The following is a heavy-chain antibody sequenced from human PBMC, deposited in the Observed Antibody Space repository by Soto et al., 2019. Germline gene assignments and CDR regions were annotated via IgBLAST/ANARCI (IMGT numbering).Heavy chain of an antibody. J-gene: IGHJ4*02. CDR1: GGSISTVNYW. Sequence: QVQLQESGPGLVKPSQTLSLTCTVSGGSISTVNYWWSWIRQSPDMGLEWIGHIYNGGSTYNNPSLESXXTXSAXPSKNQLSLTLSSVSAADTAVYYCARGPSGDKVDSWGQGTLVTVSS. CDR3: ARGPSGDKVDS. D-gene: IGHD7-27*01. CDR2: IYNGGST. V-gene: IGHV4-30-4*01.